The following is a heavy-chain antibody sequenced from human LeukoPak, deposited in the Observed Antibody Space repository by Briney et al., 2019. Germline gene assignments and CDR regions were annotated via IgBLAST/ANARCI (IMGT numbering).Heavy chain of an antibody. J-gene: IGHJ4*02. V-gene: IGHV1-69*05. Sequence: SVKVSCKASGGTFSSYAISWVRQAPGQGLEWMGRIIPIFGTANYAQKFQGRVTITTDESTSTAYMELSSLRSEDTAVYYCATDAWYYYDSSGYYHEAYWGQGTLVTVSS. CDR3: ATDAWYYYDSSGYYHEAY. CDR1: GGTFSSYA. D-gene: IGHD3-22*01. CDR2: IIPIFGTA.